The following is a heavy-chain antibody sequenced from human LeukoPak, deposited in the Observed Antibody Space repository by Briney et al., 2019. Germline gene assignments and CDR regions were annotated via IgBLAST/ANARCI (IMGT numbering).Heavy chain of an antibody. D-gene: IGHD3-22*01. Sequence: PSETLSLTCTVSGAAISSNYWSWIRQPPGKGLEWIGYIYYSGSTYYNPSLKSRVTISVDTSKNQFSLKLSSVTAADTAVYYCARESINYYDSSGYYADWGQGTLVTVSS. CDR3: ARESINYYDSSGYYAD. J-gene: IGHJ4*02. CDR2: IYYSGST. V-gene: IGHV4-30-4*08. CDR1: GAAISSNY.